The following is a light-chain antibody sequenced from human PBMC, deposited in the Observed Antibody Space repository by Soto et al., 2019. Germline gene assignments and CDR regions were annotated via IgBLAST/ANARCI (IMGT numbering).Light chain of an antibody. CDR3: QQYDTSPPMYT. CDR2: ATS. Sequence: ENVLTQSPGTLSLSPGERATLSCRASQSVSDCYVAWYQQKPGQTPRLLIYATSGRATGIPDRFSGSGSGTDFTLTISRVEPEDFAVYYCQQYDTSPPMYTFGQGTKLEIK. CDR1: QSVSDCY. J-gene: IGKJ2*01. V-gene: IGKV3-20*01.